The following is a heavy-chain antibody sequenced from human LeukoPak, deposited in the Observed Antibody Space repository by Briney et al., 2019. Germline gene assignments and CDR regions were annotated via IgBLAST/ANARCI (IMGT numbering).Heavy chain of an antibody. V-gene: IGHV3-23*01. CDR1: GFTFNNYG. D-gene: IGHD6-25*01. CDR2: ISASGGNT. CDR3: AKERASRLPFDY. Sequence: GGSLRLSCAASGFTFNNYGMNWVRQAPGRGLEWVTAISASGGNTYYAHSVKGRFTISRDNAKDTLYLQMNSLRAEDTALYYCAKERASRLPFDYWGQGTLVTVSS. J-gene: IGHJ4*02.